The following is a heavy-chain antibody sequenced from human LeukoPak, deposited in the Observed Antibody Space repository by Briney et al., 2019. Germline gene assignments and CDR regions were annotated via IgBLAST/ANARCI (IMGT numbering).Heavy chain of an antibody. CDR3: AREGDCSGGSCYSYGWFDS. D-gene: IGHD2-15*01. CDR2: VHNSDT. J-gene: IGHJ5*01. CDR1: GFTFSSYV. Sequence: GSLRLSCAASGFTFSSYVMSWIRQPPGKGLEWIAYVHNSDTNYNPSLNSRVTILVDTSKNRFSLKLRSVTAADTAVYFCAREGDCSGGSCYSYGWFDSWGQGTLVTVPS. V-gene: IGHV4-59*01.